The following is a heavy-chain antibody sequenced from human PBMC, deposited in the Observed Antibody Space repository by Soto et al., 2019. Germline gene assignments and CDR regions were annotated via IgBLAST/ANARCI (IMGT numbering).Heavy chain of an antibody. CDR3: ARDRVTMVRGDYYGMDV. CDR1: GFTFSSCD. D-gene: IGHD3-10*01. V-gene: IGHV3-13*01. CDR2: ISAAGDT. J-gene: IGHJ6*02. Sequence: GGSLRLSCAASGFTFSSCDMHWVRQATGKSLEWVSAISAAGDTYYPGSVKGRFTISRENAKNSLYLQMNSLRAEDTAVYYCARDRVTMVRGDYYGMDVWGQGTTVTVSS.